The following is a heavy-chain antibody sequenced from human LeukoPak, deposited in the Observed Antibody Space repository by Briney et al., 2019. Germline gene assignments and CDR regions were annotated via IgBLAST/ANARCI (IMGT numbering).Heavy chain of an antibody. CDR1: GFTFSSYS. V-gene: IGHV3-48*01. Sequence: GGSLRLSCAASGFTFSSYSMNWVRQAPGKGLEWVSYISSSGSTIYYIDSVKGRFTISRDNAKNSLYLQMISLRAEDTAVYYCARDYGYSPYYFDYWGQGTLVTVSS. D-gene: IGHD3-22*01. CDR2: ISSSGSTI. CDR3: ARDYGYSPYYFDY. J-gene: IGHJ4*02.